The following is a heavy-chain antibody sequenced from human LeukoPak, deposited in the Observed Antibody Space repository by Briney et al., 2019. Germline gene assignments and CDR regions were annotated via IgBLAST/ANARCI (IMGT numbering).Heavy chain of an antibody. CDR1: GYTFTSYD. Sequence: GASVKVSCKASGYTFTSYDINWVRQATGQGLEWMGWMNPNSGNTGYAQKFQGRVTMTRNTSISTAYMELSSLRSEDTAVYYCAKDLSAVRGVISWFDPWGQGTLVTVSS. D-gene: IGHD3-10*01. CDR2: MNPNSGNT. J-gene: IGHJ5*02. V-gene: IGHV1-8*01. CDR3: AKDLSAVRGVISWFDP.